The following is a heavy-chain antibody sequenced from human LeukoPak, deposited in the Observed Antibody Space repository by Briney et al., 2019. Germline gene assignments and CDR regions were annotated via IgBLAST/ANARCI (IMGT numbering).Heavy chain of an antibody. CDR1: GYTFTGYY. Sequence: ASVKVSCKASGYTFTGYYMHWVRQAPGQGLEWMGWINPNSGGTNYAQKLQGRVTMTRDTSISTAYMELSRLRSDDTAVYYCARDRRSLSRISRAFDIWGQGTMVTVSS. V-gene: IGHV1-2*02. CDR3: ARDRRSLSRISRAFDI. D-gene: IGHD2-15*01. J-gene: IGHJ3*02. CDR2: INPNSGGT.